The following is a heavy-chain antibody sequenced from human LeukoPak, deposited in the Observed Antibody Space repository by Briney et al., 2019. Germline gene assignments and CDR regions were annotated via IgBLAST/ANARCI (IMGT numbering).Heavy chain of an antibody. CDR3: ASGPGEWELLNWFDP. CDR2: IYYSGST. J-gene: IGHJ5*02. V-gene: IGHV4-39*01. CDR1: GVPISSSSYY. D-gene: IGHD1-26*01. Sequence: SETLSLTCTVSGVPISSSSYYWGWIRQPPGKGLEWIGSIYYSGSTYYNPSLKSRVTISVDTSKNQFSLKLSSVTAADTAVYYCASGPGEWELLNWFDPWGQGTLVTVSS.